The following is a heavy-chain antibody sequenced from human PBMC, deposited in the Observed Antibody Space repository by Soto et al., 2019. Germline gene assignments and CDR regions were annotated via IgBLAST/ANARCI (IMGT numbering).Heavy chain of an antibody. CDR1: GFIFSSYT. CDR3: ARAGLEPANAFDV. D-gene: IGHD2-2*01. Sequence: VQLVESGGGLVKPWGSLRLSCTASGFIFSSYTINWVRQAPGKGLEWVSSISGSGSYIYIADSMKGRITISRDNAQNSVHLQMNSLRVEDTAVYYCARAGLEPANAFDVWGQGTKVNVSS. J-gene: IGHJ3*01. CDR2: ISGSGSYI. V-gene: IGHV3-21*06.